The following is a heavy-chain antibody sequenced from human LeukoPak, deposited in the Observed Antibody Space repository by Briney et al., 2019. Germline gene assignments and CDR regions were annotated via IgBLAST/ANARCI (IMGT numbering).Heavy chain of an antibody. Sequence: AASVKVSCKASGYTFTSYGISWVRQAPGQGLEWMGWISAYNGNTNYAQKFQGRVTMTRDTSISTAYMELSRLRSDDTAVYYCAREHRYSSSGDAFDIWGQGTMVTVSS. J-gene: IGHJ3*02. D-gene: IGHD6-6*01. CDR2: ISAYNGNT. V-gene: IGHV1-18*01. CDR3: AREHRYSSSGDAFDI. CDR1: GYTFTSYG.